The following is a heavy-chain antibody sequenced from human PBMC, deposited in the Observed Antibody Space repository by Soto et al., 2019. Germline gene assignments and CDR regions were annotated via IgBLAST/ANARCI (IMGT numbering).Heavy chain of an antibody. J-gene: IGHJ6*02. V-gene: IGHV1-18*01. D-gene: IGHD3-10*01. CDR1: GYIFVNYG. Sequence: QVQLVQSGAEVKKPGASVKVSCKASGYIFVNYGIAWVRQAPGQGLEWMGWISTYTGNTHYANKVQGRITMTTDTTTSKAYTNQGSLKSEDQASEDSVMEDGSVTPPPQDDWGQGTTVTVSS. CDR2: ISTYTGNT. CDR3: VMEDGSVTPPPQDD.